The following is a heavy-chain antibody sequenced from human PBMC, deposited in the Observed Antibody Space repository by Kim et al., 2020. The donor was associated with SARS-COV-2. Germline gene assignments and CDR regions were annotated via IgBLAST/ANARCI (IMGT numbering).Heavy chain of an antibody. CDR1: GYTFSNYA. D-gene: IGHD3-10*01. J-gene: IGHJ4*02. CDR2: IIGGNGNT. CDR3: ARGGGSGFGF. V-gene: IGHV1-3*01. Sequence: ASVKVSCKASGYTFSNYAIHWVRQAPGQRLECMGWIIGGNGNTYYSPKFQGRVTFTRDTSATTAYMELSSLRSEDTAIYYCARGGGSGFGFWGQGTLFTVSS.